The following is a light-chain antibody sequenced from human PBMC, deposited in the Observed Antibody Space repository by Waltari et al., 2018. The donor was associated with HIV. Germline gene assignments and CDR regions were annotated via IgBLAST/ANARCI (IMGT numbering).Light chain of an antibody. Sequence: SYVLTQPPSVSVAPGQTAEITCEGDNVGSKSLHWYQQRPGQAPVLVIYDDTDRPSGSPGRFVGSNSAKTATLTISRVEVGDEADYFCQVWDSRSDHWVFGGGTKLTVL. CDR3: QVWDSRSDHWV. CDR2: DDT. CDR1: NVGSKS. J-gene: IGLJ3*02. V-gene: IGLV3-21*02.